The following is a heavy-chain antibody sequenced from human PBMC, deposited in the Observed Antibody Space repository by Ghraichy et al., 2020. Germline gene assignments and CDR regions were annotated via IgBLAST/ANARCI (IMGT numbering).Heavy chain of an antibody. CDR2: INHSGST. Sequence: SQTLSLTCAVYGGTFSGYSWSWIRQPPGKGLEWIGEINHSGSTNYNPSLKSRVTISVDTSKNQFSLKLSSVTAADTAVYYCARSFRIYYDSSGYRPDYYYGMDVWGQGPTVTVSS. D-gene: IGHD3-22*01. CDR3: ARSFRIYYDSSGYRPDYYYGMDV. J-gene: IGHJ6*02. V-gene: IGHV4-34*01. CDR1: GGTFSGYS.